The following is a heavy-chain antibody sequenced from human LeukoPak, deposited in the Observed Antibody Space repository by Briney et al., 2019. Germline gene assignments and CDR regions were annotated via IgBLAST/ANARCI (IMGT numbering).Heavy chain of an antibody. V-gene: IGHV4-59*01. CDR2: IYYSGST. CDR1: GGSISSYY. J-gene: IGHJ6*02. D-gene: IGHD6-13*01. Sequence: SETLSLTCTVSGGSISSYYWSWIRQPPGKGLECIGYIYYSGSTNYNPSLKSRVTISVDTSKNQFSLKLSSVTAADTAVYYCARVHGYSSSWSPYYYYGMDVWGQGTTVTVSS. CDR3: ARVHGYSSSWSPYYYYGMDV.